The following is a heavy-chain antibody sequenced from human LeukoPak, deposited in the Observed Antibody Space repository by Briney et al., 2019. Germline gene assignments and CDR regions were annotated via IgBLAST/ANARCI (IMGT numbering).Heavy chain of an antibody. CDR3: ARSLLGSGYYYYGMDV. CDR1: GGTCSSYA. CDR2: IIPIFGTA. Sequence: SVKVSCKASGGTCSSYAISWVRQAPGQGLEWMGGIIPIFGTANYAQKFQGRVTITADESTSTAYMELSSLRSEDTAVYYCARSLLGSGYYYYGMDVWGQGTTVTVSS. V-gene: IGHV1-69*13. J-gene: IGHJ6*02. D-gene: IGHD3-3*01.